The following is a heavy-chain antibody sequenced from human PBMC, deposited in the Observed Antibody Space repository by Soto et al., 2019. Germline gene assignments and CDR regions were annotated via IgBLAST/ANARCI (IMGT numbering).Heavy chain of an antibody. V-gene: IGHV4-61*08. J-gene: IGHJ6*02. CDR1: GDSVTSGDYS. Sequence: PSETLSLTCTVSGDSVTSGDYSWRWIRQPPGKGLEWIGYIYYSVSTNYNPSLKSRVTISVDMSKNQFSLKLSCVTAADTAVYYCARMEGPGWGRGGMEVWGQGTTVTVSS. D-gene: IGHD7-27*01. CDR2: IYYSVST. CDR3: ARMEGPGWGRGGMEV.